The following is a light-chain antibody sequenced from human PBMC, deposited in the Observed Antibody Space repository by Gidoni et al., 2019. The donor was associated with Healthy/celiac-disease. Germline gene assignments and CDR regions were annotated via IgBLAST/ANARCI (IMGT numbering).Light chain of an antibody. CDR3: QQRSNWPT. CDR2: DAS. V-gene: IGKV3-11*01. J-gene: IGKJ3*01. Sequence: EIVLTQSPATLSLSPGERATLSCRASQSVSSYLAWYQQKPGQAPRLLIYDASNRATGIPARFSGRGSGTDFTLTISSLEPEDFAVYYCQQRSNWPTFGPXTKVDIK. CDR1: QSVSSY.